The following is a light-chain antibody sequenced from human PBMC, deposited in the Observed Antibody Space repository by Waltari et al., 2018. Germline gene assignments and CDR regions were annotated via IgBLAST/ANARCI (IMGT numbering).Light chain of an antibody. J-gene: IGKJ1*01. CDR1: QSVSRA. V-gene: IGKV3-20*01. CDR2: GAS. Sequence: TVLTQSPGILSFPSGDRANLSCRASQSVSRALAWYQQKPGQAPRLLIYGASSRATGIPDRFSGGGSGTDFSLTISRLEPEDFAVYYCQHYVRLPATFGQGTKVEIK. CDR3: QHYVRLPAT.